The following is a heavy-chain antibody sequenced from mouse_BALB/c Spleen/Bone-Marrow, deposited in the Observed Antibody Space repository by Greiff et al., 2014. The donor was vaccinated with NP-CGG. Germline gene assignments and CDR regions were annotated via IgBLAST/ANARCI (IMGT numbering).Heavy chain of an antibody. D-gene: IGHD1-1*01. J-gene: IGHJ2*01. CDR3: ANYYGSSSY. Sequence: QVQLKESGSVLVRPGASVKLSCKASGYTFTSSWMHWAKQRPGRGLEWIGEIHPNSGNTNYNEKFKGKATLTVDTSSSTAYVDLSSLTSEDSAVYYCANYYGSSSYWGQGTTLTVSS. V-gene: IGHV1S130*01. CDR1: GYTFTSSW. CDR2: IHPNSGNT.